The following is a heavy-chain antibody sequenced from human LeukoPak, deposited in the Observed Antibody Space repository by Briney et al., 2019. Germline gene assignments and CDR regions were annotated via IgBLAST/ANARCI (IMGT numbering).Heavy chain of an antibody. Sequence: GASVKVSCKASGGTFISYAISWVRQAPGQGLEWMGRIIPILGIANYAQKFQGRVTITADKSTSTAYMELSSLRSEDTAVYYCARGMTIGGELPLHYYYYYGMDVWGQGTTVTVSS. CDR1: GGTFISYA. CDR3: ARGMTIGGELPLHYYYYYGMDV. J-gene: IGHJ6*02. CDR2: IIPILGIA. V-gene: IGHV1-69*04. D-gene: IGHD1-26*01.